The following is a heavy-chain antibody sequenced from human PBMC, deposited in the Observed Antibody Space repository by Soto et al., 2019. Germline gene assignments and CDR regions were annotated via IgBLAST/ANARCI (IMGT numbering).Heavy chain of an antibody. D-gene: IGHD1-26*01. J-gene: IGHJ4*02. V-gene: IGHV3-11*05. Sequence: QVQLVESGGGLVKPGGSLRLSCAASGFTFRDYYMNWIRQAPGKGLEWVSYISNSRSFSNYADSVKGRFTISRDNAKSSLYLKMNSLRAEDPAVYYCVRGQSGSYLAPLWYWDQGTLVTVSS. CDR2: ISNSRSFS. CDR3: VRGQSGSYLAPLWY. CDR1: GFTFRDYY.